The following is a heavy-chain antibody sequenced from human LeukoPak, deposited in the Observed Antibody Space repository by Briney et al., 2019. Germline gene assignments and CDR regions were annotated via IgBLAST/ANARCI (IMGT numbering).Heavy chain of an antibody. V-gene: IGHV1-8*03. D-gene: IGHD6-13*01. CDR1: GYTFTSYD. Sequence: ASVKVSCKASGYTFTSYDINWVRQATGQGLEWMGWMNPNSGNTGYAQKFQGRVTITRNTSISTAYMELSSLRSEDTAVYYCARTDYSSSWYRVGGTNYYYYYMDVWGKGTTVTVSS. J-gene: IGHJ6*03. CDR2: MNPNSGNT. CDR3: ARTDYSSSWYRVGGTNYYYYYMDV.